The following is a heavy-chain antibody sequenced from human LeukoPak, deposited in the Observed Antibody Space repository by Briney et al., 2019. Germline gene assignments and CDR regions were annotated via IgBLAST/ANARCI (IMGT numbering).Heavy chain of an antibody. CDR1: GFTFSSYG. J-gene: IGHJ4*02. CDR2: IWYDGSNK. V-gene: IGHV3-33*01. CDR3: ARGDLNALPLFDY. D-gene: IGHD2-21*01. Sequence: GGSLRLSCAASGFTFSSYGMLWVRQAPGKGLEGVAVIWYDGSNKYYADSVKGRFTISRNNSKSTLYLQMNSLRAEDTAVYYCARGDLNALPLFDYGGQGTLGTVS.